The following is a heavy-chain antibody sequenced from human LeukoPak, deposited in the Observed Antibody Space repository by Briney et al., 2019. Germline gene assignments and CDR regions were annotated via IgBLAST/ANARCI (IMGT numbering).Heavy chain of an antibody. V-gene: IGHV3-30*03. CDR2: ISYDGSNK. D-gene: IGHD5-18*01. CDR3: ARDPSRRGYSYGPEDY. J-gene: IGHJ4*02. CDR1: GFTFSNYG. Sequence: GGSPRLSCAASGFTFSNYGMHWVRQAPGKGLEWVAVISYDGSNKYYADSVKGRFTISRDNSKNTLYLQMNSLRAEDTAVYYCARDPSRRGYSYGPEDYWGQGTLVTVSS.